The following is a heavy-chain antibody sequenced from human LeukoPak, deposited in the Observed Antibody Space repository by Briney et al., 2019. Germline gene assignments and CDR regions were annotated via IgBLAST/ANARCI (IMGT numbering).Heavy chain of an antibody. Sequence: PGGSLRLSCEASGFIFRNYVMHWNPQAPGKGLEWVAGISQDESNKYYTDSVKGRFIISRDNSKNALSLQMDTLTLADTAVYYCAREADAFDIWGQGTVVTVSS. CDR2: ISQDESNK. J-gene: IGHJ3*02. CDR1: GFIFRNYV. CDR3: AREADAFDI. V-gene: IGHV3-30*03.